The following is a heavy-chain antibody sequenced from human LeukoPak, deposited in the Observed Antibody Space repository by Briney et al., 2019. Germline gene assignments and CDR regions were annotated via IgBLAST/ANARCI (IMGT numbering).Heavy chain of an antibody. V-gene: IGHV3-74*01. CDR2: INNDGSDT. J-gene: IGHJ3*02. D-gene: IGHD3-22*01. CDR3: AKGGYYDTVDI. CDR1: GFTFSNYW. Sequence: GGSLRLSCAASGFTFSNYWIHWVRQAPGGGLVWVSRINNDGSDTRYADSVKGRFTISRDNAQNTLYLQMNSLRADDTAVYYCAKGGYYDTVDIWGQGTMVTVSS.